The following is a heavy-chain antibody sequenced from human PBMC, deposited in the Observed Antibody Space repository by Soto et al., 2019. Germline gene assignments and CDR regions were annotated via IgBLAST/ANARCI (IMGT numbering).Heavy chain of an antibody. CDR1: GGTFSSYA. CDR2: IIPIFGTA. D-gene: IGHD3-10*01. J-gene: IGHJ6*02. V-gene: IGHV1-69*06. Sequence: ASVKVSCKASGGTFSSYAISWVRQAPGQGLEWMGGIIPIFGTANYAQKFQGRVTITADKSTSTAYMELSSLRSEDTAVYYCARGRITMVRGVTPYYYGMDVWGQGTTVTVSS. CDR3: ARGRITMVRGVTPYYYGMDV.